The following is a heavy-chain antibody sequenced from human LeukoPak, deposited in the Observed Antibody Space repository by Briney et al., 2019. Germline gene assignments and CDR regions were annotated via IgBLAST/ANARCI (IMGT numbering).Heavy chain of an antibody. CDR1: GFTFSSYA. J-gene: IGHJ6*03. V-gene: IGHV3-23*01. CDR3: AKGGAVSSKSITMIRGTRRYYYMDV. D-gene: IGHD3-10*01. Sequence: GGSLRLSCAASGFTFSSYAMSWVRQAPGKGLEWVSALSDSGGSTFYADSVKGRFTISRDNSKNTLYLQLNRLRAEDTAVYYCAKGGAVSSKSITMIRGTRRYYYMDVWGKGTTVTISS. CDR2: LSDSGGST.